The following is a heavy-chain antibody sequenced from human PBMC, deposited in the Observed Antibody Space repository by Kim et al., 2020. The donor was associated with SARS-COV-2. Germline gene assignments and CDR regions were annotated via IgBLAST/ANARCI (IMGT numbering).Heavy chain of an antibody. Sequence: ASVKVSCKASGYTFTGYYMHWVRQAPGQGLEWMGWINPNSGGTNYAQKFQGWVTMTRDTSISTAYMELSRLRSDDTAVYYCARAPGFGNRYYYGMDVWGQGTTVTVSS. V-gene: IGHV1-2*04. J-gene: IGHJ6*02. CDR2: INPNSGGT. CDR1: GYTFTGYY. CDR3: ARAPGFGNRYYYGMDV. D-gene: IGHD3-10*01.